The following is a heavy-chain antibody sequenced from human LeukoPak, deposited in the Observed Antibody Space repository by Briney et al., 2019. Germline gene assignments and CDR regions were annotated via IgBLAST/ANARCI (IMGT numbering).Heavy chain of an antibody. CDR2: TYYRSKWYK. D-gene: IGHD5-12*01. CDR1: GDSESSNSAA. CDR3: ARSSEYSGSFEY. V-gene: IGHV6-1*01. Sequence: SQTLSLTCAISGDSESSNSAAWNWIRQSPSGGLEWLERTYYRSKWYKDFAVSVQSRITINADTSKNQFSLQLNSVTPEDTAVYYCARSSEYSGSFEYWGQGTLVTVSS. J-gene: IGHJ4*02.